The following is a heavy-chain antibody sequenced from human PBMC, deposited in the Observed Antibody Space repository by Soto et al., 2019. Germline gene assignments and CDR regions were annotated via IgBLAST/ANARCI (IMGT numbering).Heavy chain of an antibody. CDR1: GFTFSSYA. CDR3: ATSYGNAWYTY. CDR2: ISYDGSNK. Sequence: PGGSLRLSCAASGFTFSSYAMHWVRQAPGKGLEWVAVISYDGSNKYYADSVKGRFTISVDRSKNQFTLQLTSVTVADTAVYYCATSYGNAWYTYWGQGTQVTVSS. V-gene: IGHV3-30-3*01. D-gene: IGHD6-13*01. J-gene: IGHJ4*02.